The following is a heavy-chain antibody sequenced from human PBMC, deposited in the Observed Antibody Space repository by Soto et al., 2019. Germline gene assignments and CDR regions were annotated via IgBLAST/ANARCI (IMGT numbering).Heavy chain of an antibody. Sequence: GGSLRLACAASGFSFSNYAMSWVRQAPGKGLEWVSTISGRGGNTYYADSVKGRFTISRDNSRNTLYLQMDSLRVEDSAVYSCAKAGCSGGTCYPYYSVYWRQGALGTVSS. CDR3: AKAGCSGGTCYPYYSVY. J-gene: IGHJ4*02. V-gene: IGHV3-23*01. CDR1: GFSFSNYA. CDR2: ISGRGGNT. D-gene: IGHD2-15*01.